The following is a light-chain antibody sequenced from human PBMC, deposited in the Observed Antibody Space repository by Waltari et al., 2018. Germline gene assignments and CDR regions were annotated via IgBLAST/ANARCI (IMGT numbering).Light chain of an antibody. CDR1: SSDSGGYNY. CDR2: DVT. J-gene: IGLJ2*01. CDR3: SSFTSSTTGI. Sequence: SALTQPDSVSGSPGQSITISCSGISSDSGGYNYVSWYQQHPGEAPKPIIYDVTNRPSGVSDRFSGSESGSSASLTISGLQPEDEADYYCSSFTSSTTGIFGGGTKLTVL. V-gene: IGLV2-14*03.